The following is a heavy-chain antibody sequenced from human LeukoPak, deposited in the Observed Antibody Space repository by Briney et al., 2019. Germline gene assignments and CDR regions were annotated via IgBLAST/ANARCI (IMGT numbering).Heavy chain of an antibody. Sequence: ASVKVSCKASGHTFTSYDFNWVRQATGQRPEWMGWMSPNSGDTGYAQKFQDRVTMTRNTSISTAYMELSSLRSDDTAVCYCAREPVGATSPYFDYWGQGTLVTVSS. CDR1: GHTFTSYD. V-gene: IGHV1-8*01. D-gene: IGHD1-26*01. CDR3: AREPVGATSPYFDY. J-gene: IGHJ4*02. CDR2: MSPNSGDT.